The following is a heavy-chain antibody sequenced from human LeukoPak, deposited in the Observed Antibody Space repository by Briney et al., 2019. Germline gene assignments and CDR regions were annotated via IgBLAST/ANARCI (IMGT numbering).Heavy chain of an antibody. CDR1: GYSFTTYW. V-gene: IGHV5-51*01. CDR3: ARHNREYSSDTPLDY. Sequence: PGESLKISFEGSGYSFTTYWIGWVRQMPGKGLERMGIIYPGDSDTRYSPSFQGQVTISADKSISTAYLQWSSLQASDTAMYYCARHNREYSSDTPLDYWGQGTLVTVSS. D-gene: IGHD3-22*01. CDR2: IYPGDSDT. J-gene: IGHJ4*02.